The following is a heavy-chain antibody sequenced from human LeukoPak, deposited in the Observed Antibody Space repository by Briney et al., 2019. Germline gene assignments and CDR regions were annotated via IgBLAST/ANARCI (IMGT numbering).Heavy chain of an antibody. Sequence: SETLSLTCTVSGGSISSYYWSWIRQPPGKGLEWIGYIYYSGSTNYNPSLKSRVTISVDTSKNQFSLKLSSVTAADTAVYYCARLHTDYYYYYGMDVWGQETTVTVSS. J-gene: IGHJ6*02. CDR2: IYYSGST. CDR3: ARLHTDYYYYYGMDV. CDR1: GGSISSYY. V-gene: IGHV4-59*08.